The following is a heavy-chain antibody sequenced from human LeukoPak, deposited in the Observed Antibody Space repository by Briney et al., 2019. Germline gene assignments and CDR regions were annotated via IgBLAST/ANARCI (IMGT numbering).Heavy chain of an antibody. CDR2: INPSGDVT. CDR3: ARGWDTAMAFFDY. D-gene: IGHD5-18*01. J-gene: IGHJ4*02. V-gene: IGHV1-46*02. Sequence: GASVTVSFKSSGYTFNTYYMHWVRQAPGQGLEWMGIINPSGDVTTYAQKLQGRVTMTTDTSTSTAYMELRSLRSDDTAVYYCARGWDTAMAFFDYWGQGALVTVSS. CDR1: GYTFNTYY.